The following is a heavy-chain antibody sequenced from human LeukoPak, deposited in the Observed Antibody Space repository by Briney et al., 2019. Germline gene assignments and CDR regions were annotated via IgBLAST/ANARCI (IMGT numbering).Heavy chain of an antibody. Sequence: GGSLRLPCAASGFTFNNYAMHWVRQAPGKGLEWVAVISYDGSNKYYADSVKGRFTISRDNSKNTLYLQMNSLRAEDTAVYYCASSLYSSGWYGLDYWGQGTLVTVSS. CDR3: ASSLYSSGWYGLDY. V-gene: IGHV3-30-3*01. D-gene: IGHD6-19*01. CDR1: GFTFNNYA. J-gene: IGHJ4*02. CDR2: ISYDGSNK.